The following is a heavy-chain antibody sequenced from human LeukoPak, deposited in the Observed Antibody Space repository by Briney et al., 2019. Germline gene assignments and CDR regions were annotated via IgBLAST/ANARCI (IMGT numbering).Heavy chain of an antibody. Sequence: PGGSLRLSCAASKFSFTSYWMHWVRQAPGKGLVWVSRINPDGSRTNYADSVEGRFTISRDNSKNTLYLQMNSLRAEDTAVYYCAREVPVDYWGQGTLVTVSS. CDR1: KFSFTSYW. V-gene: IGHV3-74*01. J-gene: IGHJ4*02. CDR3: AREVPVDY. CDR2: INPDGSRT.